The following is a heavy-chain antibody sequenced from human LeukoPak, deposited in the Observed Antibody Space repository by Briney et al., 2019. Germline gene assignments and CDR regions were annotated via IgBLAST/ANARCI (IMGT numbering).Heavy chain of an antibody. J-gene: IGHJ3*02. CDR1: GFTFSSYW. CDR3: ARTRGDCSGGSCYFDAFDI. D-gene: IGHD2-15*01. Sequence: GGSLRLSCAASGFTFSSYWMHWVRQAPGKGLVWVSCINSDGSSTTYADSVKGRFTISRDNAKNTLYLQMNSLRAEDTAVYYCARTRGDCSGGSCYFDAFDIWGQGTMATVSS. CDR2: INSDGSST. V-gene: IGHV3-74*01.